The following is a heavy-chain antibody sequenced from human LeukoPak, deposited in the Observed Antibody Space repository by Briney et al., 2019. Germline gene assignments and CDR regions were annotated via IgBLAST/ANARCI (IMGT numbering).Heavy chain of an antibody. Sequence: GESLKISCKGSGYRFTSHWIGWVRQMPGEGLEWMGIIYPGDSDTRYSPSFQGQVTISADKSISTAYLQWSSLKASDTAMYYCARRRDLYSGSYYPFDYWGQGTLVTVSS. CDR1: GYRFTSHW. CDR2: IYPGDSDT. CDR3: ARRRDLYSGSYYPFDY. V-gene: IGHV5-51*01. D-gene: IGHD1-26*01. J-gene: IGHJ4*02.